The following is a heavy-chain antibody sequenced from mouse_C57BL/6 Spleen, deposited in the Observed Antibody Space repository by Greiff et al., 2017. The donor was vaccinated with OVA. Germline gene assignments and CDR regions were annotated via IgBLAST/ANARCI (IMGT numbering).Heavy chain of an antibody. CDR2: IRSKSSNYAT. J-gene: IGHJ3*01. CDR1: GFTSNTYA. CDR3: VEKDSGRRFAD. Sequence: GGGLVQPKGSLNLSCAASGFTSNTYAMHRVRQAPGKGLEGVARIRSKSSNYATYYADSVKDRFTISRDDSQSMLYLQMNNMKTEDTAMYYCVEKDSGRRFADWGKENLVTVSA. V-gene: IGHV10-3*01. D-gene: IGHD1-1*01.